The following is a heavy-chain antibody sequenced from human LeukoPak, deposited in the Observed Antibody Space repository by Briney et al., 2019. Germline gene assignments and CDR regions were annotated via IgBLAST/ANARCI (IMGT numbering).Heavy chain of an antibody. D-gene: IGHD4-17*01. CDR2: LSYDGSNE. J-gene: IGHJ6*02. Sequence: PGGSLRLSCTASGFTFSSYGMHWVRQAPGKGLEWVAVLSYDGSNEYYADSVKGRFTISRDNSKNTVYLQMNSVRAEDTAVYYCAKDRYGDFFRGMDVWGQGTTVTVSS. CDR3: AKDRYGDFFRGMDV. V-gene: IGHV3-30*18. CDR1: GFTFSSYG.